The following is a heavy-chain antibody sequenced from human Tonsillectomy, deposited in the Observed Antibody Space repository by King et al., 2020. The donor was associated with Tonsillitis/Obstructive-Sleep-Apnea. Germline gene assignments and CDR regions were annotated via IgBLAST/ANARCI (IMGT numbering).Heavy chain of an antibody. Sequence: TLKESGPTLVKPTQTLTLTCTFSGFSLSTSGVGVGWIRQPPGKALEWLALIYWDDDKRYSPSLKSRLTITKDTSKNQVVLKMTNMDPVDPATYYCAHTQYSYANTLFDPWGQGTLVTVSS. D-gene: IGHD5-18*01. V-gene: IGHV2-5*02. CDR1: GFSLSTSGVG. CDR2: IYWDDDK. J-gene: IGHJ5*02. CDR3: AHTQYSYANTLFDP.